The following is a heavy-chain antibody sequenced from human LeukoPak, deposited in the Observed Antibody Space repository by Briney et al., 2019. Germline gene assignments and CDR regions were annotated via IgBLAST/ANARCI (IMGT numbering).Heavy chain of an antibody. Sequence: GGSLRLSCAASGFTFSSYGMAWVRQAPRKGLEWVSSISSSSSYIYYADSVKGRFTISRDNAKNSLYLQMNSLRAEDTAVYYCARDGPNYDILTGYYSGYYFDYWGQGTLVTVSS. CDR3: ARDGPNYDILTGYYSGYYFDY. J-gene: IGHJ4*02. CDR2: ISSSSSYI. CDR1: GFTFSSYG. V-gene: IGHV3-21*01. D-gene: IGHD3-9*01.